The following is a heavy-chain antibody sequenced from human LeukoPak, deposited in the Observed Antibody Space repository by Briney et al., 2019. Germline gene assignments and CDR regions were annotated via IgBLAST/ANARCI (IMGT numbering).Heavy chain of an antibody. CDR1: GDSFSSANYY. CDR2: VYYDGST. D-gene: IGHD3-10*01. CDR3: ARAPRSPNWFDP. V-gene: IGHV4-30-4*08. Sequence: PSETLSLTCTVSGDSFSSANYYWTWVRQPPGKGLEWIGYVYYDGSTYYHPSLQSRVTISVDTSKNQFSLKLSSVTAADTAVYYCARAPRSPNWFDPWGQGTLVTVSS. J-gene: IGHJ5*02.